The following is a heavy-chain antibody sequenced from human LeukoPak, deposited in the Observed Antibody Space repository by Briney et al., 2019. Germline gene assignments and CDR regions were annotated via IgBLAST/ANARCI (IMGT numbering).Heavy chain of an antibody. CDR1: GYTFIGYD. D-gene: IGHD2-15*01. J-gene: IGHJ4*02. Sequence: GASVKVSCKASGYTFIGYDINWVRQAPGQGLECMGWMNPNTGNTGYAQKFRGRVTMTRNTSISTASMELSSLTSEDTALYYCARGAPGSYCSGGSCPYFDYWGQGTLVSVSS. CDR2: MNPNTGNT. V-gene: IGHV1-8*01. CDR3: ARGAPGSYCSGGSCPYFDY.